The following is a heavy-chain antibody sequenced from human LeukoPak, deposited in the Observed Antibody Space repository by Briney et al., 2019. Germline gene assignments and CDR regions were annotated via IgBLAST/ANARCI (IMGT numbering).Heavy chain of an antibody. V-gene: IGHV6-1*01. CDR3: AELGITMIGGV. D-gene: IGHD3-10*02. CDR1: GTSVSSRSAV. Sequence: SQTLSLTCAISGTSVSSRSAVWNWIRQSPSRGLEWLGRTYYRSKWYNDYAVPVQSRISINPDTSKNQFSLQLNSVTPEDTAVYYCAELGITMIGGVWGKGTTVTISS. J-gene: IGHJ6*04. CDR2: TYYRSKWYN.